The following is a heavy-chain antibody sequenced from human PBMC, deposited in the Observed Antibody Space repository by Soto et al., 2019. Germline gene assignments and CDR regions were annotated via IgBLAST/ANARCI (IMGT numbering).Heavy chain of an antibody. CDR2: FSANNGNT. CDR3: VTWDDAFDI. V-gene: IGHV1-18*01. Sequence: QVQLVQSGSEVKKPGASVKVSCKASGYTFTSYGISWVRQAPGKGLEWMGWFSANNGNTNYAQKLQGRVTMTTDTSTSTAYMELRSLTSADTAVYYCVTWDDAFDIWGQGTMVIVSS. D-gene: IGHD1-26*01. J-gene: IGHJ3*02. CDR1: GYTFTSYG.